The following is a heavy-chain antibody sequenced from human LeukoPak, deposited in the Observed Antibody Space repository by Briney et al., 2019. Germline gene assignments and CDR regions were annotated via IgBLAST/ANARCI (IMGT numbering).Heavy chain of an antibody. CDR3: ATKKEPYDAFDI. D-gene: IGHD1-26*01. CDR1: GYTFTDYY. J-gene: IGHJ3*02. CDR2: VDPEDGET. Sequence: ASVKISCKVSGYTFTDYYMHWVPQAPGKGLEWMGLVDPEDGETIYAEKFQGRVTITADTSTDTAYMELSSLRSEDTAVYYCATKKEPYDAFDISGEGTMVTVSS. V-gene: IGHV1-69-2*01.